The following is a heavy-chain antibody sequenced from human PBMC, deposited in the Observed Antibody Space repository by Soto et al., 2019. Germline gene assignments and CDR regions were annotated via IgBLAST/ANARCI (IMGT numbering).Heavy chain of an antibody. J-gene: IGHJ6*02. CDR2: ISGNAGST. D-gene: IGHD3-22*01. CDR1: GFTFSKNA. CDR3: AKSRQQLIGYYYYYGMDV. V-gene: IGHV3-23*01. Sequence: GGSLILSCAASGFTFSKNAMSLVRQAPGKGLEWVSSISGNAGSTYYADSVKGRLTISRDNSKNTLYLQMKSLRAEDTAVYYCAKSRQQLIGYYYYYGMDVWGQGTTVTVSS.